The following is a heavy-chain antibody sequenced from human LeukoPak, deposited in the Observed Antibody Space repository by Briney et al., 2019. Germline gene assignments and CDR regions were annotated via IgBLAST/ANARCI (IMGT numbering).Heavy chain of an antibody. V-gene: IGHV4-34*01. J-gene: IGHJ6*02. Sequence: PSETLSLTCAVYGGSFSGYYRSWIRQPPGKGLEWIGEINHSGSTNYNPSLKSRVTISVDTSKNQFSPKLSSVTAADTAVYYCARVAVYDFWSGYEFRPSPRIYYYYGMDVWGQGTTVTVSS. D-gene: IGHD3-3*01. CDR2: INHSGST. CDR3: ARVAVYDFWSGYEFRPSPRIYYYYGMDV. CDR1: GGSFSGYY.